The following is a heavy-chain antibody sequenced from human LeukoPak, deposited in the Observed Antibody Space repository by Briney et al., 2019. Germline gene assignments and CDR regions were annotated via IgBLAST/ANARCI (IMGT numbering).Heavy chain of an antibody. CDR2: IYPDDSDT. V-gene: IGHV5-51*01. CDR3: ARHLGRITAAAPRWFDP. J-gene: IGHJ5*02. Sequence: RGESLKISCKGSGYSFTSYWIGWVRQMPGEGLEWMGIIYPDDSDTRYSPSFQGQVTISADKSISTAYLQWSSLKASDTAMYYCARHLGRITAAAPRWFDPWGQGTLVTVSS. CDR1: GYSFTSYW. D-gene: IGHD6-13*01.